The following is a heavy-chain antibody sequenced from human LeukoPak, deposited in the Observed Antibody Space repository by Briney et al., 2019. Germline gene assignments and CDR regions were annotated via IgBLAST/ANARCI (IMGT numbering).Heavy chain of an antibody. CDR2: IYYSGST. J-gene: IGHJ5*02. V-gene: IGHV4-39*01. D-gene: IGHD3-10*01. CDR3: ARRGVRNWFDP. CDR1: GGSIGSSSYY. Sequence: SETLSLTCTVSGGSIGSSSYYWGWIRQPPGKGLEWIGSIYYSGSTYYNPSLKSRVTISVDTSKNQFSLKLSSVTAADTAVYYCARRGVRNWFDPWGQGTLVTVSS.